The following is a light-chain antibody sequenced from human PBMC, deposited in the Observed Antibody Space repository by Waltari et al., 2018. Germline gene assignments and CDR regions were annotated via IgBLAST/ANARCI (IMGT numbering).Light chain of an antibody. CDR2: SNN. J-gene: IGLJ1*01. Sequence: QSVLTQPPSASGAPGQTVTVPCSGRRSNIPSRLLSRYQHFPGAAPKLLIYSNNQRPSGVPDRFFASKSGTSASLVISGLQSEDEADYYCASWDDTLNGFYAFGTGTKVTVV. CDR1: RSNIPSRL. CDR3: ASWDDTLNGFYA. V-gene: IGLV1-44*01.